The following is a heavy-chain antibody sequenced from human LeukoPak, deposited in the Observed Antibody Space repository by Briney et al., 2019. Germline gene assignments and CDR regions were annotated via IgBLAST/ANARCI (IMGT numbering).Heavy chain of an antibody. V-gene: IGHV1-18*01. D-gene: IGHD1-26*01. J-gene: IGHJ4*02. CDR2: ISPYNGNA. CDR3: SRGGLVGAPRLGIIDC. Sequence: GASVKVSCKASGYTFIDYGISWVRPAPGQGLEWMGWISPYNGNAHYAQNFQGRATMTTDSSTNTAYMELRRLTSYDTAVYYCSRGGLVGAPRLGIIDCWGQGTLVSVSS. CDR1: GYTFIDYG.